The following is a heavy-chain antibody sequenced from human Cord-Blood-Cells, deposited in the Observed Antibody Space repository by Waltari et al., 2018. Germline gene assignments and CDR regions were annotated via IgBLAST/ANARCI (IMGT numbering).Heavy chain of an antibody. D-gene: IGHD5-12*01. V-gene: IGHV1-69*09. CDR2: IIPILGIA. J-gene: IGHJ3*02. Sequence: QVQLVQSGAEVKKPGSSVKVSCKASGGTFSSYAISRVRQAPGQGLEWMGRIIPILGIANYAQKFQGRVTSTADKSTSTAYMELSSLRSEDTAVYYCASGTIRGGGRHAFDIWGQGTMVTVSS. CDR1: GGTFSSYA. CDR3: ASGTIRGGGRHAFDI.